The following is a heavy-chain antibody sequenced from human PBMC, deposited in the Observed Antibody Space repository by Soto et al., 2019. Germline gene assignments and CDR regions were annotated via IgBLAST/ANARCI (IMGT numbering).Heavy chain of an antibody. V-gene: IGHV3-30*14. CDR2: ISYDGTNQ. CDR1: GFPFSPYT. J-gene: IGHJ3*01. CDR3: ARGAIVGVNDVFDV. D-gene: IGHD1-26*01. Sequence: GGSLRLSCAASGFPFSPYTMHWVRQAPGQGLEWVAVISYDGTNQYYADSVKGRFIISRDNSNNTLSLQMHSLKSEDTAVYFCARGAIVGVNDVFDVWGQGTMVTVSS.